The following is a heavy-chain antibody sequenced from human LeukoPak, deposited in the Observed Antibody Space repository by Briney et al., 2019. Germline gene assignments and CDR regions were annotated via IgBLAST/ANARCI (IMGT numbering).Heavy chain of an antibody. CDR3: ARHEAQDFDY. Sequence: GSLRLSCAASGFTFSDHYMDWVRQPPGKGLEWIGSIYYSGTTYYSSSLKSRVIISVDTSKNQFSLKLSSVTATDTAVYYCARHEAQDFDYWGQGTLVTVSS. V-gene: IGHV4-38-2*01. CDR2: IYYSGTT. J-gene: IGHJ4*02. CDR1: GFTFSDHY.